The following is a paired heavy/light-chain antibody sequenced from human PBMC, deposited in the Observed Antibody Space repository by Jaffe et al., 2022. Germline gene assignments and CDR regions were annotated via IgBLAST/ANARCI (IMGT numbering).Heavy chain of an antibody. CDR3: FRRGVIEATSGAVAVDF. Sequence: VQLVQSGAEVRKPGESLNISCQASGYRFTTYWIGWVRQMPGKGLEWMGIIYPGDADTRYSPSFQGQVTISVDKSITTAYLQWRTLRTSDTAMYYCFRRGVIEATSGAVAVDFWGQGTLVTVSS. D-gene: IGHD6-13*01. J-gene: IGHJ4*02. V-gene: IGHV5-51*03. CDR2: IYPGDADT. CDR1: GYRFTTYW.
Light chain of an antibody. V-gene: IGKV1-6*01. CDR3: LQDNLFPLT. CDR2: GAS. CDR1: QVIRND. J-gene: IGKJ4*01. Sequence: AVQMTQSPSSLSASVGDRVTITCRASQVIRNDLAWYQQKPGKAPTLLIYGASSLAVGVPSRFGGSGVGTDFTLSISSLQPEDFATYYCLQDNLFPLTFGGGTKLEIK.